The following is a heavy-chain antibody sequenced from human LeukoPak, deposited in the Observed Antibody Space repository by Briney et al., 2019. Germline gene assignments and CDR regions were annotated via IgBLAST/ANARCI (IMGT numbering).Heavy chain of an antibody. V-gene: IGHV6-1*01. CDR3: IGGGRFDY. Sequence: SQTLSLTCALSGDTFSSSSSAWHWARQSPSRGLEWLVRTYYRSKWYNDYAESVKSRIAINPDTSKNQFSLHLNSVAPDDTAVYYCIGGGRFDYWGQGTLVTVSS. CDR2: TYYRSKWYN. CDR1: GDTFSSSSSA. J-gene: IGHJ4*02.